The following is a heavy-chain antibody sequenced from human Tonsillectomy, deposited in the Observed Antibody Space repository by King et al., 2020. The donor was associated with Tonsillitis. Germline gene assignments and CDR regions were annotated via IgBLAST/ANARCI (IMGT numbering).Heavy chain of an antibody. CDR3: SRGDEGGYCSGTSCDFAFDI. J-gene: IGHJ3*02. D-gene: IGHD2-2*01. V-gene: IGHV3-21*06. Sequence: QLVQSGGGLVKPGGSLRLSCAASGFTFSSYTMNWVRQAPGKGLEWVSSISRSRNYIYYADSVKGRLTISRDNAKNSLYLQMDSLRAEDTAVYYCSRGDEGGYCSGTSCDFAFDIWGQGTMVTFSS. CDR1: GFTFSSYT. CDR2: ISRSRNYI.